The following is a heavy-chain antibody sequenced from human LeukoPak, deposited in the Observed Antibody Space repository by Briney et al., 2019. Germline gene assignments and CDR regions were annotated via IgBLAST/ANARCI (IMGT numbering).Heavy chain of an antibody. CDR1: GGSFSGYY. V-gene: IGHV4-34*01. CDR3: ARGLGTVTAPYYYYGMDV. Sequence: SETLSLTCAVYGGSFSGYYWSWIRQPPGKGLEWIGEINHCGSTNYNPSLKSRVTISVDTSKNQFSLKLSSVTAADTAVYYCARGLGTVTAPYYYYGMDVWGQGTTVTVSS. J-gene: IGHJ6*02. D-gene: IGHD4-17*01. CDR2: INHCGST.